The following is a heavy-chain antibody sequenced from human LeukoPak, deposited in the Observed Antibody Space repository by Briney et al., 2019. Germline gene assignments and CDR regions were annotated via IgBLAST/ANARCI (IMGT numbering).Heavy chain of an antibody. CDR1: GGSISSGGYY. V-gene: IGHV4-31*03. D-gene: IGHD2-15*01. CDR3: ARVSLYCSGGSCYFGYFQH. CDR2: IYYSGST. Sequence: SQTLPLTCTVSGGSISSGGYYWSWIRQHPGKGLEWIGYIYYSGSTYYNPSLKSRVTISVDTSKNQFSLKLSSVTAADTAVYYCARVSLYCSGGSCYFGYFQHWGQGTLVTVSS. J-gene: IGHJ1*01.